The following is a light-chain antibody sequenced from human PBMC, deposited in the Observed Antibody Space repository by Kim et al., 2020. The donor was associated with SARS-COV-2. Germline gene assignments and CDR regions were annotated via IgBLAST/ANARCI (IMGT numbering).Light chain of an antibody. V-gene: IGKV3-20*01. CDR2: GAS. CDR1: QSVSSST. CDR3: QQYGIAPPYT. J-gene: IGKJ2*01. Sequence: PAERAPLSCSASQSVSSSTLPLYQQQPGQAPRLLMYGASSRATGIPDRFSGSGSGTDFILTISRLEPEDFAVYCCQQYGIAPPYTLGQGTKLEI.